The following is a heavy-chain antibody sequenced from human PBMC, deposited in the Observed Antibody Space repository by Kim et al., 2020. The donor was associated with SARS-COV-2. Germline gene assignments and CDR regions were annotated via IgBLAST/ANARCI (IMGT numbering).Heavy chain of an antibody. J-gene: IGHJ2*01. CDR2: ISGSGGST. V-gene: IGHV3-23*01. Sequence: GGSLRLSCAASGFTFSSYAMSWVRQAPGKWLEWVSAISGSGGSTYYADSVKGRFTISRDNSKNTLYLQMNSLRAEDTAVYYCAKAYRPPYYYDSSGYSKLTPPIWYFDLWGRGTLVTVSS. CDR1: GFTFSSYA. CDR3: AKAYRPPYYYDSSGYSKLTPPIWYFDL. D-gene: IGHD3-22*01.